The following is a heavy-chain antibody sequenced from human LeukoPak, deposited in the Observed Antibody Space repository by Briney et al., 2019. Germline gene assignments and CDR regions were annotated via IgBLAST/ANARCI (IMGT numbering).Heavy chain of an antibody. J-gene: IGHJ4*02. CDR2: ISYDGSNK. D-gene: IGHD4-17*01. V-gene: IGHV3-30*18. Sequence: GGSLRLSCAASGFTFSSYGMHWVRQAPGKGLEWVAVISYDGSNKYYADSVKGRFTISRDNSKNTLYLQMNSLRAEDTAVYYCAKDRYGDYGSSFDYWGLGTLVTVSS. CDR3: AKDRYGDYGSSFDY. CDR1: GFTFSSYG.